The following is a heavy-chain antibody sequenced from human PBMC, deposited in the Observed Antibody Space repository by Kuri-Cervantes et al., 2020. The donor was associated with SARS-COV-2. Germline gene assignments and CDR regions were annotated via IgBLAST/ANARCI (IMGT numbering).Heavy chain of an antibody. Sequence: SETLSLTCAVYGGSFSSSSYYWGWIRQPPGKGLEWIGSIYYSGSTNYNPSLKSRVTISVDTSKNQFSLKLSSVTAADTAVYYCARETGFWSGDNWFDPWGQGTLVTVSS. V-gene: IGHV4-39*07. CDR1: GGSFSSSSYY. CDR2: IYYSGST. CDR3: ARETGFWSGDNWFDP. D-gene: IGHD3-3*01. J-gene: IGHJ5*02.